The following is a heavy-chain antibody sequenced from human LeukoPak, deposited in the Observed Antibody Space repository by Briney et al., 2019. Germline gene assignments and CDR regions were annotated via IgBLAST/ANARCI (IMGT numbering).Heavy chain of an antibody. CDR3: ARGRITIFGVAAI. V-gene: IGHV3-21*01. CDR2: ISSSSSYI. CDR1: GFTFSSYS. D-gene: IGHD3-3*01. J-gene: IGHJ4*01. Sequence: KPGGTLRLSCAASGFTFSSYSMNWVRQAPGKGLEWVSSISSSSSYIYYADSVKGRFTISRDNAKNSLYLQMNSLRAEDTAVYYCARGRITIFGVAAIRGQGTLVSVSS.